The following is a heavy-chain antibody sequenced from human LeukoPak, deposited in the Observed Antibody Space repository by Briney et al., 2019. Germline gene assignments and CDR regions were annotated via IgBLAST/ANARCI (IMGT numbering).Heavy chain of an antibody. Sequence: GGSLRLSCAASGFTFSGSAMHWVRQASGKGLEGVGRIRSKANSYAPAYAASVNGRFTISRDDSKNTAYLQMNSLKAEDTAVYYCTRHGDSLTGYYFDYWGQGTLVTVSS. CDR1: GFTFSGSA. CDR2: IRSKANSYAP. V-gene: IGHV3-73*01. D-gene: IGHD3-9*01. CDR3: TRHGDSLTGYYFDY. J-gene: IGHJ4*02.